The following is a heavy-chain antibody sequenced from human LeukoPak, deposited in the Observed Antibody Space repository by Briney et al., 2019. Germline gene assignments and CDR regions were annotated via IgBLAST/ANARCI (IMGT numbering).Heavy chain of an antibody. J-gene: IGHJ5*02. CDR2: IYYSGST. V-gene: IGHV4-39*01. D-gene: IGHD5-24*01. Sequence: SETLSLTCTVSGGSISNSSYYWGWIRQPPGKGLEWIGSIYYSGSTYYNPSLKSRVTISVDTSKNQFSLKLSSVNAADTAVYSCARRDGYLNLRFDPWGQGTLVTVSS. CDR3: ARRDGYLNLRFDP. CDR1: GGSISNSSYY.